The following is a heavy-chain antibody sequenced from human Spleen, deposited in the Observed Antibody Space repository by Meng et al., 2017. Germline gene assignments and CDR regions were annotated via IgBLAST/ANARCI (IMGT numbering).Heavy chain of an antibody. CDR1: GFTFSSYS. J-gene: IGHJ4*02. D-gene: IGHD2-15*01. CDR2: INTDGTTT. CDR3: ARDVAGRGGY. Sequence: GESLKISCAASGFTFSSYSMNWVRQAPGKGLVWVSRINTDGTTTIYADSVKGRFTISRDNAENTLYLQMNSLRGEDTAVYYCARDVAGRGGYWGQGTLVTGSS. V-gene: IGHV3-74*01.